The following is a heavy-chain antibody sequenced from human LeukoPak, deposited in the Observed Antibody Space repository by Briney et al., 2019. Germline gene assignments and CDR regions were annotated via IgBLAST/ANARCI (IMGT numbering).Heavy chain of an antibody. CDR3: ARHYYDILRYYFDY. J-gene: IGHJ4*02. D-gene: IGHD3-9*01. Sequence: GGSLRLSCAASGFTFDDYGVSWVRQAPGKGLEWVSGINWNGGSTGYADSVKGRFTISRDNAKNSLYLQMNSLRAEDTALYYCARHYYDILRYYFDYWGQGTLVTVSS. CDR2: INWNGGST. V-gene: IGHV3-20*04. CDR1: GFTFDDYG.